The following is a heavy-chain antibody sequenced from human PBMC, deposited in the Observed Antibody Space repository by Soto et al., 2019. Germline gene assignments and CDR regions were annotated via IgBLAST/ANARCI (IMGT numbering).Heavy chain of an antibody. Sequence: EVQLLESGGGLVQPGGSLRLSCAASGFTFSSYAMSWVRQAPGKGLEWVSAISGSGGSTYYADSVKGRFTIFRDNSKNTLYLQMNSLRAEDTAVYYCAKDRSLYDYIWGSYYFDYWGQGTLVTVSS. CDR2: ISGSGGST. CDR3: AKDRSLYDYIWGSYYFDY. D-gene: IGHD3-16*01. J-gene: IGHJ4*02. V-gene: IGHV3-23*01. CDR1: GFTFSSYA.